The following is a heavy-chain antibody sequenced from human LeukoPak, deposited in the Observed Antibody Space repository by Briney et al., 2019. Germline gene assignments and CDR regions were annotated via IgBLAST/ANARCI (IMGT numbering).Heavy chain of an antibody. CDR2: IIPILGIA. CDR3: ARAPAGYFDL. J-gene: IGHJ2*01. Sequence: SVKVSCKVSGYTLTELSMHWVRQAPGQGLEWMGRIIPILGIANYAQKFQGRVTITADKSTSTAYMELSSLRSEDTAVYYCARAPAGYFDLWGRGTLVTVSS. CDR1: GYTLTELS. V-gene: IGHV1-69*04.